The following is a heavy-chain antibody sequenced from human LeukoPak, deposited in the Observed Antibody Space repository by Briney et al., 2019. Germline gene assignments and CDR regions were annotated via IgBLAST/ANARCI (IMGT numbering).Heavy chain of an antibody. CDR1: GFTFSSYS. CDR2: ISTSSLYI. D-gene: IGHD1-26*01. V-gene: IGHV3-21*01. CDR3: ASEHSGNYYRPFDY. J-gene: IGHJ4*02. Sequence: GGSLRLSCAASGFTFSSYSMNWVRQAPGKGLEWVSSISTSSLYIYYADSVKGRFTISRDNAKNSLYLQMNSLRAEDTAVYYCASEHSGNYYRPFDYWGQGTLVTVSS.